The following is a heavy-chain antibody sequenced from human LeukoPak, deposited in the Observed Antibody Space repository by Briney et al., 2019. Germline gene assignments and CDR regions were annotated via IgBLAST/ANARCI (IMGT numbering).Heavy chain of an antibody. D-gene: IGHD3-3*01. CDR2: ISYDGNEK. CDR3: GSTIFGIVTDSDSGYY. Sequence: GGSLRLSCAASGFCFNYYAMHWVRQAPGKGLEGVAVISYDGNEKDYADPVKGRFTISRDNSKDTVYLQMNSLRAEDTAVYYCGSTIFGIVTDSDSGYYWGQGTLVTVSS. CDR1: GFCFNYYA. J-gene: IGHJ4*02. V-gene: IGHV3-30-3*01.